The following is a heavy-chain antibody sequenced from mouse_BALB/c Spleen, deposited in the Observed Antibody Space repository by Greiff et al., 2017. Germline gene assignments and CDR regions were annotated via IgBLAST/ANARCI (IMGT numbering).Heavy chain of an antibody. CDR3: ASNYIAMDY. V-gene: IGHV5-17*02. Sequence: EVMLVESGGGLVQPGGSRKLSCAASGFTFSSFGMHWVRQAPEKGLEWVAYISSGSSTIYYADTVKGRFTISRDNPKNTLFLQMTSLRSEDTAMYYCASNYIAMDYWGQGTSVTVSS. J-gene: IGHJ4*01. D-gene: IGHD2-1*01. CDR2: ISSGSSTI. CDR1: GFTFSSFG.